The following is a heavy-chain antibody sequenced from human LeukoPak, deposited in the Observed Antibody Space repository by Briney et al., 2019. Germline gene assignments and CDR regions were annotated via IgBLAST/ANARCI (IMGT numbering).Heavy chain of an antibody. CDR3: ARDGVTMVRGVKVLDYYYYYMDV. V-gene: IGHV1-2*02. Sequence: ASVKVSCKTSEYTLTDYYMHWVRQAPGQGLEWMGWIKPNRGGTNYAQKFQARVTMTRDTSISTAYTELSRLRFDDTAVYYCARDGVTMVRGVKVLDYYYYYMDVWGKGTTVTISS. CDR1: EYTLTDYY. CDR2: IKPNRGGT. J-gene: IGHJ6*03. D-gene: IGHD3-10*01.